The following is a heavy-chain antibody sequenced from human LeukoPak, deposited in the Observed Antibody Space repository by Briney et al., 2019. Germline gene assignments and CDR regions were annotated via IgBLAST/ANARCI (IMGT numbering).Heavy chain of an antibody. J-gene: IGHJ4*02. V-gene: IGHV3-21*01. D-gene: IGHD3-22*01. CDR1: GFTFSTYT. CDR3: ARPPSPNSITTSQFFDY. Sequence: GGSLRLSCAASGFTFSTYTMNWVRQAPGKGLEWVSSISSTGTYIYYADSLKGRFTISRDNAKNSLYLQMHGLRAEDTAIYYCARPPSPNSITTSQFFDYWGQGTLVTVSS. CDR2: ISSTGTYI.